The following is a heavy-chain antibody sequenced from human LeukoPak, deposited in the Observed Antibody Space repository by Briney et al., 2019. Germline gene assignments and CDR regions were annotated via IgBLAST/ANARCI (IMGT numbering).Heavy chain of an antibody. CDR1: GYTFTSYG. D-gene: IGHD3-3*01. J-gene: IGHJ5*02. CDR3: ARFFDSYDFWSGYWFDP. V-gene: IGHV1-18*01. CDR2: ISAYNGNT. Sequence: ASVKVSCKASGYTFTSYGISWVRQAPGQGLEWMGWISAYNGNTNYAQKLQGRVTMTTDTSTSTAYMELRSLRSDDTAVYYCARFFDSYDFWSGYWFDPWGQGTLVTVSS.